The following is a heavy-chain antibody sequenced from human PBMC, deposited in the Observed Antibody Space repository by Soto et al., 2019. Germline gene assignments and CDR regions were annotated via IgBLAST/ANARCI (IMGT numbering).Heavy chain of an antibody. D-gene: IGHD6-25*01. CDR3: ARDWSYPSGGIDY. Sequence: QVQLVQSGAGVKKPGASVKVSCKASGYSFSNYGISWVRQAPGQGLEWMGWISPYSGNTKYAQILQGIVTMTTDTSTSTAYMELRSLRSDDTAVYYCARDWSYPSGGIDYWGQGALVTVSS. V-gene: IGHV1-18*01. CDR2: ISPYSGNT. J-gene: IGHJ4*02. CDR1: GYSFSNYG.